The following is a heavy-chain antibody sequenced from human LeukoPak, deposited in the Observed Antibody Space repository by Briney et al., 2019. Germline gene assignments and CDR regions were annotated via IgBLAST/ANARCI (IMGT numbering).Heavy chain of an antibody. CDR3: ARDAGGIAAAGHFDY. CDR1: GFTFGIYA. D-gene: IGHD6-13*01. J-gene: IGHJ4*02. V-gene: IGHV3-23*01. CDR2: ISGDGGST. Sequence: GGSLRLSCTASGFTFGIYAMSWVHQAPGKGLEWVSAISGDGGSTYYADSVKGRITISRDNARNSVFLQMNSLRAEDTAVYYCARDAGGIAAAGHFDYWGQGTLVSVSS.